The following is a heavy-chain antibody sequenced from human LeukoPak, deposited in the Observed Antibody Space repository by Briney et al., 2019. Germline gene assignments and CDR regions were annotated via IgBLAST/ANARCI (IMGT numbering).Heavy chain of an antibody. J-gene: IGHJ6*03. CDR2: ISSSSSTI. V-gene: IGHV3-48*04. CDR1: GFTFSSYS. D-gene: IGHD7-27*01. Sequence: GGSLRLSCAASGFTFSSYSMNWVRQAPGKGLEWVSYISSSSSTIYYADSVKGRFTISRDNAKNSLYLQMNSLRAEDTAVYYCARVPELGNPYYYYYCMDVWGKGTTVTVSS. CDR3: ARVPELGNPYYYYYCMDV.